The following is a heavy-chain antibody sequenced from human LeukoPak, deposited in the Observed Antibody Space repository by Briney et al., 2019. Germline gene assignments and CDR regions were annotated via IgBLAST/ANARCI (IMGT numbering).Heavy chain of an antibody. Sequence: GGSLRLSCAASGYTFSTYWMHWVRQGPGKGLGWGSPINEDGSSTSYAESVRGRFTISRDNAKSPLYLQMNSLRAEDTPVYYCTRDTFGERDSWGQGTLVTVSS. V-gene: IGHV3-74*01. D-gene: IGHD3-10*01. CDR1: GYTFSTYW. CDR3: TRDTFGERDS. CDR2: INEDGSST. J-gene: IGHJ4*02.